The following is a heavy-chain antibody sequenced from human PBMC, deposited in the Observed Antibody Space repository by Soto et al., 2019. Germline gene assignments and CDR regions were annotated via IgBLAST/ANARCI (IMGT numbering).Heavy chain of an antibody. V-gene: IGHV3-13*01. Sequence: QLGGPLRLSCAASGFPFSSYDMHWVRQATGKGLEWVSAIGTAGDTYYPGSVKGRFTISRENAKNSLYLQMNSLRAEDTAVYYCARVRGDYYDSSGYYGPLDAFDIWGQGTMVTVSS. J-gene: IGHJ3*02. CDR2: IGTAGDT. D-gene: IGHD3-22*01. CDR3: ARVRGDYYDSSGYYGPLDAFDI. CDR1: GFPFSSYD.